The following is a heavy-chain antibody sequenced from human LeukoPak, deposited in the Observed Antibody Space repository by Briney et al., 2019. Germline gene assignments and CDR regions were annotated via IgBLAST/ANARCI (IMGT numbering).Heavy chain of an antibody. CDR2: IYHSGST. Sequence: SETLSLTCAVSGYSISSGYYWGWIRQPPGKGLEWIGSIYHSGSTYYNPSLKSRVTISVDTSKNQFSLKLSSVTAADTAVYYCARDMNKRALNYGYNWFDPWGQGTLVTVSS. CDR1: GYSISSGYY. D-gene: IGHD4-11*01. CDR3: ARDMNKRALNYGYNWFDP. J-gene: IGHJ5*02. V-gene: IGHV4-38-2*02.